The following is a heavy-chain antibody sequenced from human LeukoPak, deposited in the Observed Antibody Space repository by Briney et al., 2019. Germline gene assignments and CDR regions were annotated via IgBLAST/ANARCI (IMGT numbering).Heavy chain of an antibody. CDR2: IRVYNGDT. Sequence: ASVKVSCKASGYTFTSYGISWVRQAPGQGLEWMGWIRVYNGDTNYAQKLQGRVTMTTDTSTSTAYMELRSLRSDDTAVYYCATGYCSSTYCRIEYWGRGTLVSVSS. CDR3: ATGYCSSTYCRIEY. V-gene: IGHV1-18*01. J-gene: IGHJ4*02. D-gene: IGHD2-2*03. CDR1: GYTFTSYG.